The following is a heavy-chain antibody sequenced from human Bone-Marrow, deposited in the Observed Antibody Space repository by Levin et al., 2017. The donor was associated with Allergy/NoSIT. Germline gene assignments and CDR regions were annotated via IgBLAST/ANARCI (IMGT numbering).Heavy chain of an antibody. D-gene: IGHD3-16*02. J-gene: IGHJ5*01. CDR3: AKFYSYGFES. CDR1: GGSFSGFL. Sequence: SVKVSCKASGGSFSGFLLNWVRLAPGQGLEWMGAIAVSLDSTVHAQKFVDRVTLSADPGTNTAHLEVGSLTSDDTAVYYCAKFYSYGFESWGHGTLITVSS. V-gene: IGHV1-69*13. CDR2: IAVSLDST.